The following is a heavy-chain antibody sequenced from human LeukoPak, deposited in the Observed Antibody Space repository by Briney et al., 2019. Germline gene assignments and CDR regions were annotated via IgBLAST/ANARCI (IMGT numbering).Heavy chain of an antibody. V-gene: IGHV4-34*01. D-gene: IGHD3-10*01. CDR1: GGSFSGYY. CDR2: INHSGST. J-gene: IGHJ4*02. Sequence: SETLSLTCAVYGGSFSGYYWSWIRQPPGKGLEWIGEINHSGSTNYNLSLKSRVTISVDTSKNQFSLKLSSVTAADTAVYYCARGAYYYGSGSYFPPYYFDYWGQGTLVTVSS. CDR3: ARGAYYYGSGSYFPPYYFDY.